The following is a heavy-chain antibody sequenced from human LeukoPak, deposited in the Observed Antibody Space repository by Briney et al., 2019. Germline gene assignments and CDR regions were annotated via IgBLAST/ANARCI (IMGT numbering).Heavy chain of an antibody. J-gene: IGHJ4*02. CDR1: GGSISSGSYY. CDR3: ARGFGVVVAAIDY. V-gene: IGHV4-61*02. D-gene: IGHD2-15*01. Sequence: SETLSLTCTVSGGSISSGSYYWSWIRQPAGKGLKWIGRIYTNGSTNYNPSLKSRVTISVDTSKNQFSLKLSSVTAADTAVYYCARGFGVVVAAIDYWGQGTLVTVSS. CDR2: IYTNGST.